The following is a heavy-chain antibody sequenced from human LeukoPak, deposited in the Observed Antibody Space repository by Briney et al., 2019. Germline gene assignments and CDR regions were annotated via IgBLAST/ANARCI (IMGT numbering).Heavy chain of an antibody. J-gene: IGHJ5*02. D-gene: IGHD2-21*02. CDR3: ARPAYCGGDCWFDP. V-gene: IGHV3-7*01. CDR2: IKQDGSEK. CDR1: GFTFSSYW. Sequence: GGSLRLSCAASGFTFSSYWMSWVRQAPGKGLEWVANIKQDGSEKYYVDSVKGRFTISRDNAKNSLYLQMNSLRAEDTAVYYCARPAYCGGDCWFDPWGQGTLVTVSS.